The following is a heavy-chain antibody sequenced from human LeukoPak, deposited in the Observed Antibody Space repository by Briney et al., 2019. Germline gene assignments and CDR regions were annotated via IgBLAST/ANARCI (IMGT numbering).Heavy chain of an antibody. D-gene: IGHD5-24*01. CDR3: ARLRVRDGYNYYYYGMDV. Sequence: GESLKISCKGSGYSFTSYWIGWVRQMPGKGLEWMGIIYPGDSDTRYSPSFQGQVTISADKSISTAYLQWSSLKASDTAKYYCARLRVRDGYNYYYYGMDVWGQGTTVTVSS. CDR1: GYSFTSYW. V-gene: IGHV5-51*01. CDR2: IYPGDSDT. J-gene: IGHJ6*02.